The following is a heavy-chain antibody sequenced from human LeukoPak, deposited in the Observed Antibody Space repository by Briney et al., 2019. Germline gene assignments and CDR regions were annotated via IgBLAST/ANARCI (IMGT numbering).Heavy chain of an antibody. V-gene: IGHV4-4*07. J-gene: IGHJ4*02. CDR1: GGSISSYY. CDR2: IYTSGSI. CDR3: AGHHPRNTVDF. D-gene: IGHD2/OR15-2a*01. Sequence: SETLSLTCTVSGGSISSYYWSWIRQPAGKGLEWIGRIYTSGSINYNPSLKSRVTISLETSKNQFSLKLSSVTAADTAVYYCAGHHPRNTVDFWGQGTLVTVSS.